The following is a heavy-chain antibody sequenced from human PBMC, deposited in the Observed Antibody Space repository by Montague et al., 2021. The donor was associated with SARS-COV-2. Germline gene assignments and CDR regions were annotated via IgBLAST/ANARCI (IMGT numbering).Heavy chain of an antibody. D-gene: IGHD3-22*01. CDR3: ARDRSYDSSGYPFPQYFCDY. CDR2: VSFSGDT. J-gene: IGHJ4*02. V-gene: IGHV4-59*13. CDR1: GGSISTYY. Sequence: SETLSLTCSVSGGSISTYYWSWIRQPPGKGLEWIGYVSFSGDTIYNPSLKGRVTISVNTSKHQFSLGLSSVTAADTAVYYCARDRSYDSSGYPFPQYFCDYWGRGALVIVSS.